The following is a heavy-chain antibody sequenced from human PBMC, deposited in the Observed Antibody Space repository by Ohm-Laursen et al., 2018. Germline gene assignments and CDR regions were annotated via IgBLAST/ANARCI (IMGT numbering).Heavy chain of an antibody. D-gene: IGHD6-13*01. Sequence: GTLSLTCTVSGGSISSYYWSWIRQPPGKGLEWIGYIYYSGSTNYNPSLKSRVTISVDTSKNQFSLKLSSVTAADTAVYYCARGSLSSWYNYYYYYGMDVWGQGTTVTVSS. CDR1: GGSISSYY. CDR3: ARGSLSSWYNYYYYYGMDV. V-gene: IGHV4-59*01. CDR2: IYYSGST. J-gene: IGHJ6*02.